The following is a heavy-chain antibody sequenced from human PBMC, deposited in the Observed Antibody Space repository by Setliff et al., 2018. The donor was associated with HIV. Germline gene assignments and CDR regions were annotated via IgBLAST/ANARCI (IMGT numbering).Heavy chain of an antibody. CDR3: ARHFPSISLFFGDPGPFDR. CDR1: GGSISSSRYY. D-gene: IGHD3-10*01. CDR2: IFNDGRT. J-gene: IGHJ4*02. Sequence: SETLSLTCTVSGGSISSSRYYWGWIRQPPGKGLEWIGIIFNDGRTYYNPSLKSRVTIPMDTSTNQFSLKLTSVTAADTAVYFCARHFPSISLFFGDPGPFDRWGQGALVTVSS. V-gene: IGHV4-39*01.